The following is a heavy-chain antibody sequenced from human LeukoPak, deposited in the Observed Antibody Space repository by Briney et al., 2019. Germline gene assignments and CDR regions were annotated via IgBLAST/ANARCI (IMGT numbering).Heavy chain of an antibody. CDR1: GFTFSSYA. J-gene: IGHJ4*02. V-gene: IGHV3-23*01. Sequence: GGSLRLSCAASGFTFSSYAMSWVRQAPGKGLEWVSAISGSGGSTYYTDSVKGRFTISRDNSKNTLYLQMNSLRAEDTAVYYCAKLYSSGWSSFDYWGQGTLVTVSS. D-gene: IGHD6-19*01. CDR2: ISGSGGST. CDR3: AKLYSSGWSSFDY.